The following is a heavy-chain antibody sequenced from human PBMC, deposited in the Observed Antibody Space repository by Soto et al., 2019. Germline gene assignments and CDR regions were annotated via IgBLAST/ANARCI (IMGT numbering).Heavy chain of an antibody. D-gene: IGHD2-15*01. Sequence: QVQLQESGPGLVKPSQTLSLTCTVSGGSISSGGYYWSWIRQHPGKGLEWIGYIYYSGSTYYNPSLKSLVTISVDTSKNQFSLKLSSVTAADTAVYYCARSHTPNCSGCSCPTDPFDYWCQGTLVTVSS. CDR1: GGSISSGGYY. CDR2: IYYSGST. V-gene: IGHV4-31*01. CDR3: ARSHTPNCSGCSCPTDPFDY. J-gene: IGHJ4*02.